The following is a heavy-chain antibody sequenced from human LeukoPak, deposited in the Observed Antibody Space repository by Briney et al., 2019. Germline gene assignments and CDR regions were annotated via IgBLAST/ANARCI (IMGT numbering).Heavy chain of an antibody. J-gene: IGHJ4*02. Sequence: PGGSLRLSCAASGFPFSTYAMNWVRQAPGKGLEWVSVITGNAGLIAYADSVKGRFTISRDNYKNTLYLQMNSLSAEDTARYYCAKDRIPDGYHSIDYWGQGTPVTVSS. D-gene: IGHD6-13*01. V-gene: IGHV3-23*01. CDR3: AKDRIPDGYHSIDY. CDR2: ITGNAGLI. CDR1: GFPFSTYA.